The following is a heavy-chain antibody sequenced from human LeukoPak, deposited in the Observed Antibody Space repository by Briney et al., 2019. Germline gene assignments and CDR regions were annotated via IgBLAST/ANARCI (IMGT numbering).Heavy chain of an antibody. Sequence: RAGGSLRLSFAASGFTFSNYMMHWVRQAPGKGLVWVSRIKSDGITITYADSVKGRFTISRDNAKNTLYLQMNSLRAEDTAVYYCLRDLNWSLDQWGQGTLVTVSS. D-gene: IGHD1-20*01. V-gene: IGHV3-74*01. J-gene: IGHJ4*02. CDR2: IKSDGITI. CDR1: GFTFSNYM. CDR3: LRDLNWSLDQ.